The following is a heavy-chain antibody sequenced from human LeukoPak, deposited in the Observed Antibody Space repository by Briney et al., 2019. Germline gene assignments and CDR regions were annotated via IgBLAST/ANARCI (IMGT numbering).Heavy chain of an antibody. Sequence: SETLSLTCTVSGGSISSYYWSWIRQPPGKGLEWIGYIYYSGSTNYNPSLKSRVTISVDTSKNQFSLKLCSVTAADTAVYYCARTLVGATKNWFDPWGQGTLVTVSS. J-gene: IGHJ5*02. CDR2: IYYSGST. CDR3: ARTLVGATKNWFDP. CDR1: GGSISSYY. D-gene: IGHD1-26*01. V-gene: IGHV4-59*01.